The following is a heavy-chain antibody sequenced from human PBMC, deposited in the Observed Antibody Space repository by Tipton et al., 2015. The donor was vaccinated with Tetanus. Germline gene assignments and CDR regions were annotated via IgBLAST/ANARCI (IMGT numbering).Heavy chain of an antibody. CDR2: LIPMFGTP. Sequence: SGPEVKKPGSSVNVSCKASGGTLRGHSITWVRQAPGQGLEWMGGLIPMFGTPKYAQKFQDRVTMSADRSTSTFYMELSRLTSEDTATYYCAQNKRGDYYYYYGWDVWGPGTTVTVSS. CDR3: AQNKRGDYYYYYGWDV. D-gene: IGHD1/OR15-1a*01. J-gene: IGHJ6*02. CDR1: GGTLRGHS. V-gene: IGHV1-69*06.